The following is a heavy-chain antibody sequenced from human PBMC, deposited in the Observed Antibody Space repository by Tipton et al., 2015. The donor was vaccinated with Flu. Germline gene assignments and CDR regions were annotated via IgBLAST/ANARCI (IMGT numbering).Heavy chain of an antibody. CDR2: INTDGSTT. CDR1: GFAFSGYW. J-gene: IGHJ3*02. CDR3: ARISRLYEDSASLAFDM. Sequence: SLRLSYAASGFAFSGYWMHWVRQVPGKGLVWLSRINTDGSTTNYADPVEGRFTISRDNAKKTLYLDMNSLRAEDAAVYYCARISRLYEDSASLAFDMWGQGTVVTVSS. V-gene: IGHV3-74*01. D-gene: IGHD1-26*01.